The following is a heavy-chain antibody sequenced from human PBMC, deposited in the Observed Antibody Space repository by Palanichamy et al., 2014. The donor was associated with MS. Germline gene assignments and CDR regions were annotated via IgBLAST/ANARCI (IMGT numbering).Heavy chain of an antibody. J-gene: IGHJ4*02. CDR2: LSKDGARE. V-gene: IGHV3-30-3*01. CDR1: GFGFENYA. Sequence: VQLVESGGTVVRPGRSLRLSCTASGFGFENYALHWVRQFPDKGLEWVAALSKDGARETYGDSVRGRFTVSRDNSRNTLFLQMDGLKIEDTALYYCVATQAYWGQGTLVTVSS. CDR3: VATQAY.